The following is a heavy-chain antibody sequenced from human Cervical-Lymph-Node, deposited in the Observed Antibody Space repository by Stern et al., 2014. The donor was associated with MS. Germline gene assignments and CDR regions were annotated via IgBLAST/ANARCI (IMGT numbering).Heavy chain of an antibody. CDR3: AKGYSSGAYALDV. J-gene: IGHJ6*02. Sequence: EVQLVQSGGGLVQPGRSLRLSCAASGLKFDDYAMHWVRQAPGKCLGWVSGVTWDSNKIGYADSVKGRFTISRDNAKNSLYLQMNSLIPEDTALYYCAKGYSSGAYALDVWGQGTTVTVSS. D-gene: IGHD3-22*01. CDR1: GLKFDDYA. V-gene: IGHV3-9*01. CDR2: VTWDSNKI.